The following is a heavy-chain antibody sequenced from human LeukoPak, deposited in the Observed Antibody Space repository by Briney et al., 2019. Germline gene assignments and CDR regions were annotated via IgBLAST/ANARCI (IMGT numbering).Heavy chain of an antibody. D-gene: IGHD3-10*01. Sequence: PSETLSLTCAVSGGSISSGAYSWSWIRQPPGTGLEWIGYIYHSGSAYYNPSLNSRVTISVDRSKNEFSLKLSSVTAADTAVYYCASAYGSGSYYPLFDSWGQGTLVTVSS. CDR1: GGSISSGAYS. J-gene: IGHJ5*01. CDR3: ASAYGSGSYYPLFDS. CDR2: IYHSGSA. V-gene: IGHV4-30-2*01.